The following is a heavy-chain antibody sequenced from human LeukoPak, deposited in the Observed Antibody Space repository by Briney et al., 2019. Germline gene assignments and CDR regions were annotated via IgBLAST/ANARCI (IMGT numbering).Heavy chain of an antibody. CDR3: ARYVVYGSGKYYFDY. J-gene: IGHJ4*02. V-gene: IGHV4-39*01. D-gene: IGHD3-10*01. CDR1: GGSVSSTTYY. Sequence: SETLSLTCTVSGGSVSSTTYYWSWIRQPPGKGLEWIASINYSGSTYYNPSLKSRVTISVDTSENQFPLKLSSVTAADTAVYYCARYVVYGSGKYYFDYWGQGTLVTVSS. CDR2: INYSGST.